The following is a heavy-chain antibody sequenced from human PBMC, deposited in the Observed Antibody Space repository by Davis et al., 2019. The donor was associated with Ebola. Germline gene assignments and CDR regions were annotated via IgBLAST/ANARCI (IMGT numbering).Heavy chain of an antibody. J-gene: IGHJ6*03. CDR3: ARGGLRGTTYSYGMDV. V-gene: IGHV3-13*01. CDR2: TGTAGDT. CDR1: GSTFSTSD. Sequence: GGPLRSPFGTPGSTFSTSDMHWVRQSPGKGLEWFSGTGTAGDTHYSGSVRGRFTISRENAKNSLYLQMNSLKAGDSAVYYCARGGLRGTTYSYGMDVWGKGTTVTVSS. D-gene: IGHD1/OR15-1a*01.